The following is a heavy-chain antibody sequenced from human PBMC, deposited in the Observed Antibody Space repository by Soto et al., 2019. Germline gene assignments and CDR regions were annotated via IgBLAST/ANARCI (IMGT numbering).Heavy chain of an antibody. D-gene: IGHD3-16*01. CDR1: GFTFNNYA. Sequence: EAQLLESGGGLVQPGGSLRLSCAASGFTFNNYAVSWVRQAPGKGLEWVSTITGSAGSTFYPDSVKGRFTISRDSFKNTLYLQMNSLRPEDTAVYYCAHDGSPLGGYMDVWGKGTTVTVSS. CDR2: ITGSAGST. J-gene: IGHJ6*03. CDR3: AHDGSPLGGYMDV. V-gene: IGHV3-23*01.